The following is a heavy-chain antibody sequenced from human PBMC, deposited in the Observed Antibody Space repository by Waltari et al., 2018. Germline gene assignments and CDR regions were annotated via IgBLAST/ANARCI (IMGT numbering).Heavy chain of an antibody. J-gene: IGHJ4*02. D-gene: IGHD2-15*01. CDR1: GGSFSGYY. V-gene: IGHV4-34*01. CDR3: ARSRSAPCYCSGGSCYGRGYFDY. CDR2: IKHSGST. Sequence: QVQLQQWGAGLLKPSEPLSLTCAVSGGSFSGYYWRWMRQHPGQGLECVGEIKHSGSTNYNPSLNSRVTISVDTSKNQFSLKLSSVTAADTAVYYCARSRSAPCYCSGGSCYGRGYFDYWGQGTLVTVSS.